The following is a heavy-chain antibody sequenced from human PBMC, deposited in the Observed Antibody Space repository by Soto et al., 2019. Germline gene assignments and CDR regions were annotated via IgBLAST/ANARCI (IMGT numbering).Heavy chain of an antibody. J-gene: IGHJ4*02. CDR1: GGSFSGYY. CDR2: INHSGST. D-gene: IGHD3-10*01. Sequence: KPSETLSLTCAVYGGSFSGYYWSWIRQPPGKGLEWIGEINHSGSTNYNPSLKSRVTISVDTSKNQFSLKLSSVTAADTAVYYCASLDYGSGKLDYWGQGTLVTVSS. CDR3: ASLDYGSGKLDY. V-gene: IGHV4-34*01.